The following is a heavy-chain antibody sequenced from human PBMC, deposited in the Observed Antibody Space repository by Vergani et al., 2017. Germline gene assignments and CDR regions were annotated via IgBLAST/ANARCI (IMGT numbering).Heavy chain of an antibody. CDR3: ASPGNFVVVAGAMTY. J-gene: IGHJ4*02. CDR1: GFTFSSYW. D-gene: IGHD2-2*01. CDR2: IKQDGSEK. V-gene: IGHV3-7*01. Sequence: EVQLVESGGGLVQPGGSLRLSCAASGFTFSSYWMSWVRQAPGKGLEWVANIKQDGSEKYYVDSVKGRFTISRDNAKNSLYLQMNSLRPEDTAVYYCASPGNFVVVAGAMTYWGQGTLVVVSS.